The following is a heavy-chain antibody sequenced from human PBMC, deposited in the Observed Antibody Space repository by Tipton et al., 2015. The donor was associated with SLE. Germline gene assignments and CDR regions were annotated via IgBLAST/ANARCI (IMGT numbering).Heavy chain of an antibody. CDR3: ARGGYYYYMDV. J-gene: IGHJ6*03. CDR1: GGSFSSGDYY. Sequence: LRLSCTVSGGSFSSGDYYWTWIRQPPGKGLEWIGYIYYSGSTNYNPSLKSRVTISVDTSKNQFSLKLSSVTAADTAVYYCARGGYYYYMDVWGKGTTVTVSS. CDR2: IYYSGST. V-gene: IGHV4-30-4*01. D-gene: IGHD3-16*01.